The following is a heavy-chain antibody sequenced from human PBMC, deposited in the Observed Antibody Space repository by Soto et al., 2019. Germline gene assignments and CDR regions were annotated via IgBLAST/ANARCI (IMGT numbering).Heavy chain of an antibody. CDR2: VFYSGRT. CDR3: ARVSGGLDV. J-gene: IGHJ6*04. V-gene: IGHV4-59*01. Sequence: LSLTCTFSGRSITNYYYWSWIRQPPGKGLEWIGYVFYSGRTNYNPSLKSRVTISIDTSKNQFFLKLTSVTAADTAMYYCARVSGGLDVWGKGTTVTVSS. D-gene: IGHD3-3*01. CDR1: GRSITNYYY.